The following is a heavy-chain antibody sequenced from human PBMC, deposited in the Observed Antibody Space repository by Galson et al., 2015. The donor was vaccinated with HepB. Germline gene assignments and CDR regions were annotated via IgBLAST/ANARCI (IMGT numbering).Heavy chain of an antibody. CDR2: INHSGST. CDR3: ARGFADSSGWRYFDY. V-gene: IGHV4-34*01. J-gene: IGHJ4*02. D-gene: IGHD6-19*01. CDR1: GFSLSGYT. Sequence: LRLSCAASGFSLSGYTMNWVRQAPGKGLEWIGEINHSGSTNYNPSLKSRVTISVDTSKNQFSLKLSSVTAADTAVYYCARGFADSSGWRYFDYWGQGTLVTVSS.